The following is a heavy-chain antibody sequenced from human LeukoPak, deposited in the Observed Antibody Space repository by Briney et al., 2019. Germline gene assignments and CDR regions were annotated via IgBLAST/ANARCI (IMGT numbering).Heavy chain of an antibody. CDR3: ARDFMVRITGGFDY. V-gene: IGHV1-3*01. CDR2: INAGDGDT. Sequence: ASVKVSCKASGYRLTNYGIHWVRQAPGQRLEWMGWINAGDGDTKYSQKFQGRVTITRDASASTAYMGLSSLTSEDTAVYYCARDFMVRITGGFDYWGQGTLVTVSS. D-gene: IGHD3-10*01. CDR1: GYRLTNYG. J-gene: IGHJ4*02.